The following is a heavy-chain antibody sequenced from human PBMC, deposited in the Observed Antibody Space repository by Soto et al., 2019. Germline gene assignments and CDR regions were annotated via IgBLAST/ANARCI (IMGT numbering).Heavy chain of an antibody. CDR1: GFTFSSYG. D-gene: IGHD6-13*01. Sequence: QVQLVESGGGVVQPGRSLRLSCAASGFTFSSYGMHWVRQAPGKGLEWVAVISYDGSNKYYADSVKGRFTISRDNSKNTLYLQMNSLRAEDTAVYYGAKHEGSSPFDYWGQGTLVTVSS. J-gene: IGHJ4*02. CDR2: ISYDGSNK. V-gene: IGHV3-30*18. CDR3: AKHEGSSPFDY.